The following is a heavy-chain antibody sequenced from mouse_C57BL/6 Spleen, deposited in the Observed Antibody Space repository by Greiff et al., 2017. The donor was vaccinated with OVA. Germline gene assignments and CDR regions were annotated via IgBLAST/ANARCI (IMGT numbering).Heavy chain of an antibody. Sequence: EVQLQQSGPELVKPGASVKISCKASGYTFTDYYMNWVKQSHGKSLEWIGDINPNNGGTSYNQKFKGKATLTVDKSSSTAYMELRSLTSEDSAVYYCARFTTEEYFDVWGTGTTVTVSS. CDR1: GYTFTDYY. CDR2: INPNNGGT. CDR3: ARFTTEEYFDV. J-gene: IGHJ1*03. D-gene: IGHD1-1*01. V-gene: IGHV1-26*01.